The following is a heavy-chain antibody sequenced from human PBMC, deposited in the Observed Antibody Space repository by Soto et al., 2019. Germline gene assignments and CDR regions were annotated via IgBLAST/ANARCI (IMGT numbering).Heavy chain of an antibody. CDR3: AKSRPILWFPSDYYGMDV. J-gene: IGHJ6*02. CDR2: ISGSGGSA. Sequence: HPGGSLRLACAASGFTFSSYAMSWVRQAPGKGLEWVSAISGSGGSAYYADSVKGRFTISRDNSKNTLYLQMNSLRAEDTAVYYCAKSRPILWFPSDYYGMDVWGQGTTVTVS. D-gene: IGHD3-10*01. V-gene: IGHV3-23*01. CDR1: GFTFSSYA.